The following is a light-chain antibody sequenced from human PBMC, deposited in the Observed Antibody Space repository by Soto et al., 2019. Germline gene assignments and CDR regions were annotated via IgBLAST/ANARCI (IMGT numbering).Light chain of an antibody. V-gene: IGKV3-20*01. Sequence: DIVLTESPGTLSLSPGERAILSCRASKTVNNNYLAWCQQKPGQAPRLLIYGASRRATGIPDRFSGSAAGTECTRTISRLEPEDVAVDYCPQYSDSTMTFGQGTRLEIK. J-gene: IGKJ5*01. CDR3: PQYSDSTMT. CDR1: KTVNNNY. CDR2: GAS.